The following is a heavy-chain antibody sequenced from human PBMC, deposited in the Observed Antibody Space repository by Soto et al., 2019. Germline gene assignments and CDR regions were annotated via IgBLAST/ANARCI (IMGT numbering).Heavy chain of an antibody. CDR1: GFTFSTYW. CDR2: INGDGTRT. V-gene: IGHV3-74*01. CDR3: VRVPTGGYAFSLDDY. J-gene: IGHJ4*02. Sequence: EVQLVESGGGLVQPGGSLRLSCVASGFTFSTYWMHWVRQAPGKGLVWVSRINGDGTRTTYADSVEGRFTISRDNAKNTLYLQMNSLRAEDTAVYFCVRVPTGGYAFSLDDYLGQGTLVTVSS. D-gene: IGHD5-12*01.